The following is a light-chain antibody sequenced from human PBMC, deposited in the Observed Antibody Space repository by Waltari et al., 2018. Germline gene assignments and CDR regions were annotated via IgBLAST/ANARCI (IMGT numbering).Light chain of an antibody. CDR1: SSNIGAGYD. J-gene: IGLJ3*02. Sequence: QSVLTQPPSVSGAPGQRVTISCPGRSSNIGAGYDVHWYQQLPGTAPKLLIYGNSNRPSGVPDRFSGSKSGTSASLAITGLQAEDEADYYCQSYDSSLSTVFGGGTKLTVL. CDR3: QSYDSSLSTV. V-gene: IGLV1-40*01. CDR2: GNS.